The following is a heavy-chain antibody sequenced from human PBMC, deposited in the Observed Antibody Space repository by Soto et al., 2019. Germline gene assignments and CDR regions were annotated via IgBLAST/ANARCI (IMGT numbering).Heavy chain of an antibody. D-gene: IGHD3-10*01. CDR2: INHSGST. CDR3: ESSRSRAYGSGSRMAGPRWFDP. Sequence: QVQLQQWGAGLLKPSETLSLTCAVYGGSFSGYYWSWIRQPPGKGLEWIGEINHSGSTNYNPSLKSRVTISVDTSKNQFSLKLSSVTAADTAVYYCESSRSRAYGSGSRMAGPRWFDPWGQGTLVTVSS. CDR1: GGSFSGYY. V-gene: IGHV4-34*01. J-gene: IGHJ5*02.